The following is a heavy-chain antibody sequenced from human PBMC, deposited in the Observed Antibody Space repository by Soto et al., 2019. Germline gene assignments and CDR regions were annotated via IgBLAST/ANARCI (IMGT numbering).Heavy chain of an antibody. CDR3: ATDLHLGELSSFDY. CDR2: ISGSGGST. J-gene: IGHJ4*02. CDR1: GFTFSSYA. D-gene: IGHD3-16*02. V-gene: IGHV3-23*01. Sequence: EVQLLESGGGLVQPGGSLRLSCAASGFTFSSYAMSWVRQAPGKGLEWVSAISGSGGSTYYADSVKGRFTISRDNSKNTLYLQMNSLRVEDTAVYYCATDLHLGELSSFDYWGQGTLVTVSS.